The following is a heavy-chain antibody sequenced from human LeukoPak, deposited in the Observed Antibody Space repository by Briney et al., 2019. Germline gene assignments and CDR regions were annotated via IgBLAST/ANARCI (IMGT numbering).Heavy chain of an antibody. CDR1: GFVFSNYG. CDR2: IKFGGGSE. D-gene: IGHD1-14*01. V-gene: IGHV3-30*02. Sequence: GSLRLSCVGSGFVFSNYGIHWVRQAPGKGLEWVAFIKFGGGSEYYADSVKGRFTISRDNAKRSLYLQMNNLRPEDTALYYCAKSRAPTADPDAFDIWGQGTMVTVSS. CDR3: AKSRAPTADPDAFDI. J-gene: IGHJ3*02.